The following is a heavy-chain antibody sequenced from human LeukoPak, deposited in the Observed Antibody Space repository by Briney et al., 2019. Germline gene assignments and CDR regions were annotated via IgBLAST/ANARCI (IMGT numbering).Heavy chain of an antibody. CDR3: ARAASFPPWGYCSSTSCYDGAFDI. V-gene: IGHV3-21*01. CDR1: GFTFSSYA. D-gene: IGHD2-2*01. CDR2: ISSSSSYI. J-gene: IGHJ3*02. Sequence: GGSLRLSCAASGFTFSSYAMNWVRQAPGKGLEWVSSISSSSSYIYYADSVKGRFTISRDNAKNSLYLQMNSLRAEDTAVYYCARAASFPPWGYCSSTSCYDGAFDIWGQGTMVTVSS.